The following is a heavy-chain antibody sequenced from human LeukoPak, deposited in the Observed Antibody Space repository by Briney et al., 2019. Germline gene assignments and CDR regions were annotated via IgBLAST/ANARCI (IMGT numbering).Heavy chain of an antibody. J-gene: IGHJ4*02. CDR3: ARERQNKDFWSGGDY. CDR1: GFTFSTYW. V-gene: IGHV3-7*01. Sequence: GGSLRLSCAASGFTFSTYWMSWVRQAPGKGLEWVANIQQDGIKKYYVDSVKGRFTISRDNAKNSLYLQMNTLRPEDTAVYYCARERQNKDFWSGGDYWGQGTLVTVSS. CDR2: IQQDGIKK. D-gene: IGHD3-3*01.